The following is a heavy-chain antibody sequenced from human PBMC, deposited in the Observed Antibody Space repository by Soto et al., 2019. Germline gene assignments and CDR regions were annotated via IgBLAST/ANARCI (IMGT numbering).Heavy chain of an antibody. V-gene: IGHV4-30-4*01. CDR2: IFYSGTT. D-gene: IGHD1-1*01. CDR3: ARDLWVEPELYYYGMDV. J-gene: IGHJ6*02. CDR1: GDSISSADYY. Sequence: LSLTCTVSGDSISSADYYWSWIRQTPGKGLEWIGHIFYSGTTYYNPSLKSRLTISVDTSKNHFSLRLTSVTAADTAVYYCARDLWVEPELYYYGMDVWGQGTTVTVYS.